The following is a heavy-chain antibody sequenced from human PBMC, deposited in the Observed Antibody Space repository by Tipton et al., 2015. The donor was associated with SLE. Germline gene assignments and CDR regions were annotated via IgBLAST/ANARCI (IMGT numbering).Heavy chain of an antibody. D-gene: IGHD6-6*01. J-gene: IGHJ4*02. V-gene: IGHV4-59*01. Sequence: TLSLTCTVSGGSISSYYWSWVRQPPGKGLEWIGYIYYSGSTNYNPSLKSRVTISVDTSKNQLSLKLSSVTAADTAVYYCARDHYSSSSFIDYWGQGTLVTVSS. CDR3: ARDHYSSSSFIDY. CDR1: GGSISSYY. CDR2: IYYSGST.